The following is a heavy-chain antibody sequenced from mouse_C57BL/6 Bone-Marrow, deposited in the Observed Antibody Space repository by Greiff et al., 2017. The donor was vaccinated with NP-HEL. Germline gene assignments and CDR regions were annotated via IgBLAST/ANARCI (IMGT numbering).Heavy chain of an antibody. V-gene: IGHV5-15*01. CDR2: ISNLAYRI. J-gene: IGHJ3*01. CDR3: EIDPFAY. CDR1: GFTFSDYG. Sequence: EVHLVESGGGLVQPGGSLKLSCAASGFTFSDYGMAWVRQAPRKGPEWVAFISNLAYRIYYADTVTGRFIISRENAKNTLYLEMSSLRSEDTAMYYCEIDPFAYWGQGTLVTVSA.